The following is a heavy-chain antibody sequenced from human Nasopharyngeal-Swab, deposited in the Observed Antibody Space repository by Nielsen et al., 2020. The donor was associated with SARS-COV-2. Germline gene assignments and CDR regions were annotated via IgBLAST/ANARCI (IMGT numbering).Heavy chain of an antibody. Sequence: SETLSLTCTVSGGSISSSSYYWGWIRQPPGKGLEWIGSIYYSGSTYYNPSLKSRVTISVDTSKNQFSLKLSSVTAADTAVYYCARGLPDIVVVPAPSPFDPWGQGTLVTVSS. CDR3: ARGLPDIVVVPAPSPFDP. D-gene: IGHD2-2*01. V-gene: IGHV4-39*01. CDR1: GGSISSSSYY. J-gene: IGHJ5*02. CDR2: IYYSGST.